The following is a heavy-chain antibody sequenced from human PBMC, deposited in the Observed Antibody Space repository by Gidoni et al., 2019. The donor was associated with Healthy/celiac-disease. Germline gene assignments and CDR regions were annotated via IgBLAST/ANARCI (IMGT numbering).Heavy chain of an antibody. D-gene: IGHD3-22*01. CDR3: ARGVPDYYDSSGYYYSQTRQDWYFDL. CDR2: IYTSGST. Sequence: QVQLQESGPGLVKPSQTLSLTCTVSGGSISSGSYYWSWIRQPAGKGLEWIGRIYTSGSTNYNPSLKSRVTISVDTSKNQFSLKLSSVTAADTAVYYCARGVPDYYDSSGYYYSQTRQDWYFDLWGRGTLVTVSS. CDR1: GGSISSGSYY. J-gene: IGHJ2*01. V-gene: IGHV4-61*02.